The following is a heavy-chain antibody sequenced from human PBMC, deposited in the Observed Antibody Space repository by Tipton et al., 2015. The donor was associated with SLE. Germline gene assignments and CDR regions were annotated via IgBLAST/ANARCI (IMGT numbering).Heavy chain of an antibody. CDR1: GVSVNSDNHY. Sequence: TLSLTCAVSGVSVNSDNHYWSWIRQPAGKGLEWIGHISTSETTNYNPSLKSRVTISLDTSRNQVSLKLNSVTAADTAVYYCAGSTSSTFGWYFDLWGRGTLVTVSS. CDR3: AGSTSSTFGWYFDL. J-gene: IGHJ2*01. D-gene: IGHD2-2*01. CDR2: ISTSETT. V-gene: IGHV4-61*09.